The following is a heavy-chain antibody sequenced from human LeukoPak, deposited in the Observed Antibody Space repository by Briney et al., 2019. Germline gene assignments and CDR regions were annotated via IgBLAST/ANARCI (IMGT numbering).Heavy chain of an antibody. Sequence: GGSLRLSCAASGFTFSNCAMSWVRQPPGKGLEWVSAISDSAGSTYYTDSVKGRFTISRDNSRNTLYLQMNNLRAEDTATYYCAKRIQYSSSSAYFDYWGQGTLVAVSS. J-gene: IGHJ4*02. V-gene: IGHV3-23*01. CDR1: GFTFSNCA. CDR3: AKRIQYSSSSAYFDY. D-gene: IGHD6-6*01. CDR2: ISDSAGST.